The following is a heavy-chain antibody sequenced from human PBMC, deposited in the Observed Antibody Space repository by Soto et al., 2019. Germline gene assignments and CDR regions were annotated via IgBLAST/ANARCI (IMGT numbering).Heavy chain of an antibody. D-gene: IGHD3-22*01. CDR1: GGTFSSYA. J-gene: IGHJ5*02. CDR3: ARARVDYYDRRGYYRPIAYNWFDT. CDR2: IIPIFGTA. V-gene: IGHV1-69*01. Sequence: QVQLVQSGAEVKKPGSSVKVSCKASGGTFSSYAISWVRQAPGQGLEWMGGIIPIFGTANYAQKVQGRVTITADEATSKAYMELRSLRSEDTAVYYWARARVDYYDRRGYYRPIAYNWFDTWGQGTRVTVAS.